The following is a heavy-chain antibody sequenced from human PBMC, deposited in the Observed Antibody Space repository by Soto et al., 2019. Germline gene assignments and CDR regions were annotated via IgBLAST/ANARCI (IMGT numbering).Heavy chain of an antibody. CDR2: IYWDDDK. V-gene: IGHV2-5*02. Sequence: QITLKESGPTLVKPTQTLTLTCTFSGFSLLTSGVGVGCIRHPPGNALEWLALIYWDDDKRYSPSLKSRLTITKDTSKNQVVLTMTNMDPVDTATYYCARQGLYGDYVRWFDPWGQGTLVTVSS. D-gene: IGHD4-17*01. CDR3: ARQGLYGDYVRWFDP. J-gene: IGHJ5*02. CDR1: GFSLLTSGVG.